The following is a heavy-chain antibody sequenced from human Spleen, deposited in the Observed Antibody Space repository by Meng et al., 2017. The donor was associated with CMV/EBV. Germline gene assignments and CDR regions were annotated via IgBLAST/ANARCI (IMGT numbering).Heavy chain of an antibody. D-gene: IGHD5-24*01. J-gene: IGHJ4*02. V-gene: IGHV3-66*02. Sequence: GEALKISCAASGFTVSGNYMSWVRQAPGKGLEWVSVVFGGNSAYYADSVKGRFTISRDNSKNTLYLQMNSLRAEDTAVYYCARELRDDYTWGFFDYWGQETLVTVSS. CDR3: ARELRDDYTWGFFDY. CDR1: GFTVSGNY. CDR2: VFGGNSA.